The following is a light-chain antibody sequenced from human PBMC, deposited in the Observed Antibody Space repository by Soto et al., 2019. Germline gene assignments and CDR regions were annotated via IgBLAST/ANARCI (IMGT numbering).Light chain of an antibody. CDR1: QSVHSAH. CDR2: ATS. J-gene: IGKJ1*01. CDR3: QQYDTSPPWT. Sequence: EIVLTQSPGTLSLSPGDRATLSCRASQSVHSAHFAWFQQKPGQAPRLLIYATSTRVSGIPDRFSGSGSGTDFTLTITRLEPEDFAVYYCQQYDTSPPWTFGQGTKVEVK. V-gene: IGKV3-20*01.